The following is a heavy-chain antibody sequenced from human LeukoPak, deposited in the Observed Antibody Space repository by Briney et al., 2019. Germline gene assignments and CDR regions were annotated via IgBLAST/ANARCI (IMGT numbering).Heavy chain of an antibody. J-gene: IGHJ6*03. D-gene: IGHD4-23*01. CDR3: AREGYYGGNSDYYYYYMDV. Sequence: GGSLRLSCAASGFTFSDSWMTWVRQAPGKGLEWVANIKQDGSEKYYVDSVKGRFTISRDNAKNSLYLQMNSLRAEDTAVYYCAREGYYGGNSDYYYYYMDVWGKGTTVTVSS. CDR1: GFTFSDSW. CDR2: IKQDGSEK. V-gene: IGHV3-7*01.